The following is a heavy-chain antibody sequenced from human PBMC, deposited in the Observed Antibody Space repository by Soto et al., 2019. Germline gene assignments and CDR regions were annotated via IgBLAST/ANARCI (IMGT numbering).Heavy chain of an antibody. CDR3: ARGSSNWAYYFDF. V-gene: IGHV3-30-3*01. Sequence: GGSLRLSCAASGFTYGTYTVHWVRQAPGKGLEWVAVISYDGNNKFYADSVRGRFTISRDNAKNSLYLQMNSLRDDDTAVYYCARGSSNWAYYFDFWGQGTLVTVSS. CDR2: ISYDGNNK. J-gene: IGHJ4*02. CDR1: GFTYGTYT. D-gene: IGHD6-13*01.